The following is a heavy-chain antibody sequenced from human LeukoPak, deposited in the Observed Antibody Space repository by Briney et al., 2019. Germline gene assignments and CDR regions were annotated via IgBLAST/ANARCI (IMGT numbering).Heavy chain of an antibody. Sequence: SETLSLTCTVSGGSISSSSYYWGWIRQPPGKGLEWIRSICYSGSTYYNPSLKSRVTISVDTSKNQFSLKLSSVTAADTAVYYCARYHPGNYYDSSGSAFDYWGQGTLVTPSA. V-gene: IGHV4-39*01. CDR2: ICYSGST. CDR3: ARYHPGNYYDSSGSAFDY. CDR1: GGSISSSSYY. J-gene: IGHJ4*02. D-gene: IGHD3-22*01.